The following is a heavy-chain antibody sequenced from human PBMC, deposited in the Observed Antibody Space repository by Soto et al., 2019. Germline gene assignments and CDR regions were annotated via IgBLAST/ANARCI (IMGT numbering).Heavy chain of an antibody. CDR3: AKGVHSSSWYPYFDY. D-gene: IGHD6-13*01. CDR1: GFTFSSYD. Sequence: GGSLRLSCAASGFTFSSYDMHWVRQAPGKGLEWVAVTSYDGSNKYYADSVKGRFTISRDNSKKTLYLQMNSLRAEDTAVYYCAKGVHSSSWYPYFDYWGQGTLVTVSS. V-gene: IGHV3-30*18. CDR2: TSYDGSNK. J-gene: IGHJ4*02.